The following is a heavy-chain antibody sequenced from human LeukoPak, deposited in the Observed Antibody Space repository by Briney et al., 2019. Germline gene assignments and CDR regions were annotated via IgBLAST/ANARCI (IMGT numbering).Heavy chain of an antibody. CDR2: ISYSGVS. J-gene: IGHJ5*02. V-gene: IGHV4-59*08. Sequence: NPSETLSLTCTVPGASISRSYWIWIRQTPGKGLEWIGYISYSGVSTYNPSLRSRVTISADTSKNQLSLNLSSVTAADTAVYFCARLPEGGYATSLGWLDPWGQGTRVTVSS. CDR1: GASISRSY. D-gene: IGHD5-24*01. CDR3: ARLPEGGYATSLGWLDP.